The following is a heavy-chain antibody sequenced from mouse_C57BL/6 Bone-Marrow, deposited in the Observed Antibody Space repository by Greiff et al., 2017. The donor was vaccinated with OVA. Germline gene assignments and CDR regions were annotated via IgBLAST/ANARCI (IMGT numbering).Heavy chain of an antibody. V-gene: IGHV5-12*01. CDR1: GFTFSDYY. CDR3: AVLLRYFDV. D-gene: IGHD1-1*01. Sequence: EVKLMESGGGLVQPGGSLKLSCAASGFTFSDYYMYWVRQTPEKRLEWVAYISNGGGSTYYPDTVKGRFTISRDNAKNTLYLQMSRLKSEDTAMYYCAVLLRYFDVWGTGTTVTVSS. J-gene: IGHJ1*03. CDR2: ISNGGGST.